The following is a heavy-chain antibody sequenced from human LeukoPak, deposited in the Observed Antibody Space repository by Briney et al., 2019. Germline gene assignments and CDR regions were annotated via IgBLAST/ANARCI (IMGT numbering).Heavy chain of an antibody. J-gene: IGHJ5*02. V-gene: IGHV3-66*01. Sequence: GGSLRLSCAASGFTVSSNYMSWVRQAPGKGLEWVSFIYSGGSTYYADSVKGRFTISRDNSNTTLYLQMNSLRAEDTAVYYCAREGTMKPRFDPWGQGTLVTVSS. CDR2: IYSGGST. D-gene: IGHD3-22*01. CDR3: AREGTMKPRFDP. CDR1: GFTVSSNY.